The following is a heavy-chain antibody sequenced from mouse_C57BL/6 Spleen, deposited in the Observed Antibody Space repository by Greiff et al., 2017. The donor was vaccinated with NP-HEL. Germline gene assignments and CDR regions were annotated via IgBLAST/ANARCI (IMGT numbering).Heavy chain of an antibody. J-gene: IGHJ4*01. CDR2: INPSNGGT. CDR1: SYTFTSYW. CDR3: ARSGSSYGYAMDY. V-gene: IGHV1-53*01. D-gene: IGHD1-1*01. Sequence: QVQLQQPGTELVKPGASVKLSCKASSYTFTSYWMHWVKQRPGQGLEWIGNINPSNGGTNYNEKFKSKATLTVDKSSSTAYMQLSSLTSEDSAVYYCARSGSSYGYAMDYWGQGTSVTVSS.